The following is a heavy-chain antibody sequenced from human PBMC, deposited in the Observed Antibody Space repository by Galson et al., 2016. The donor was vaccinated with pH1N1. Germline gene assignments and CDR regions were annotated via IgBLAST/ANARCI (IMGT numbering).Heavy chain of an antibody. CDR1: GYIFSTFW. D-gene: IGHD6-6*01. CDR3: ARHQSSSDDYFFYNMDV. V-gene: IGHV5-51*01. CDR2: VYPGDSDT. Sequence: QSGAEVTKPGESLKISCKGSGYIFSTFWIGWVRQMPGKGLEWMGTVYPGDSDTRYNPSFKGQVTISVDKSISTAYLQWSSLKASDSAIYFCARHQSSSDDYFFYNMDVWGQGTTVTVSS. J-gene: IGHJ6*02.